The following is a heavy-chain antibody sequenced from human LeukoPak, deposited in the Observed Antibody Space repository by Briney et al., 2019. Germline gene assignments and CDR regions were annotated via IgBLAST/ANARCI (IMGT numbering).Heavy chain of an antibody. Sequence: SETLSLTCTVSGGSISSYYWSWIRQPPGKGLEWIGYVYYSGSTNYNPSLKSRVTISVDTSKNQFSLKLTSVTAADTAVYYCARGRKSLRFLEWLLVSYFDYWGQGTLVTVSS. CDR2: VYYSGST. D-gene: IGHD3-3*01. V-gene: IGHV4-59*01. J-gene: IGHJ4*02. CDR3: ARGRKSLRFLEWLLVSYFDY. CDR1: GGSISSYY.